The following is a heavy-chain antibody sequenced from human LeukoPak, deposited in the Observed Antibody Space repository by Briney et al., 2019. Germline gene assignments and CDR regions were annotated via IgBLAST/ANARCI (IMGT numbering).Heavy chain of an antibody. D-gene: IGHD2-2*02. Sequence: PSETLSLTCTVSGGSISSGSYYWSWIRQPAGKGLEWIGRIYTSGSTNYNPSLKSRVTISVDTSKNQFSLKLSSVTAADTAVYYCARVPAAIYVGWFDPWGQGTLVTVSS. J-gene: IGHJ5*02. CDR2: IYTSGST. CDR3: ARVPAAIYVGWFDP. CDR1: GGSISSGSYY. V-gene: IGHV4-61*02.